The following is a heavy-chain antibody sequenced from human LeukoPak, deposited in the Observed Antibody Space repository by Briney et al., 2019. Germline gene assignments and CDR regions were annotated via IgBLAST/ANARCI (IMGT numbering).Heavy chain of an antibody. CDR3: AIRADY. V-gene: IGHV4-34*01. Sequence: SETLSLTCAVYGGSFSGYYWSWIRQPPGKGLEWIGEINHSGSTNYNPSLKSRVTISVDTSKNQFPLKLSSVTAADTAVYYCAIRADYWGQGTLVTVSS. J-gene: IGHJ4*02. CDR2: INHSGST. CDR1: GGSFSGYY.